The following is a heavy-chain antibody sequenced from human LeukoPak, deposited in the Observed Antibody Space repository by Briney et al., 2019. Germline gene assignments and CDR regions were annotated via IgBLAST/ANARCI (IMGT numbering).Heavy chain of an antibody. CDR3: VKDHDWALDF. J-gene: IGHJ4*02. CDR1: GFTFSTYA. V-gene: IGHV3-23*01. Sequence: GGSLRLSCAASGFTFSTYAMSWVRQVPGKGLEWVSGISNTAGFTYYADSVKGRFTISRDNAKNSLYLQMNSLRAEDTAVYYCVKDHDWALDFWGQGTLVTVSS. D-gene: IGHD3-9*01. CDR2: ISNTAGFT.